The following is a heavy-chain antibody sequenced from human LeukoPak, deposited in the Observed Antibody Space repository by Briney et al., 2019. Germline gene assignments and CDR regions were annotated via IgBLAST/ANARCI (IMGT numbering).Heavy chain of an antibody. CDR3: ARETLTYAFDI. D-gene: IGHD4/OR15-4a*01. J-gene: IGHJ3*02. CDR2: IYYSGST. CDR1: GGSFSGYY. Sequence: SETLSLTCAVYGGSFSGYYWSWIRQPPGKGLEWIGSIYYSGSTYYNPSLKSRVTISVDTSKNQFSLKLSSVTAADTAVYYCARETLTYAFDIWGQGTMVTVSS. V-gene: IGHV4-34*01.